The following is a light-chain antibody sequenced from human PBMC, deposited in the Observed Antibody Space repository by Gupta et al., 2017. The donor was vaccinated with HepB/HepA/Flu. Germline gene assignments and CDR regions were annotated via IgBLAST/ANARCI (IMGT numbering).Light chain of an antibody. V-gene: IGLV2-23*02. CDR2: EVS. CDR1: SSDVGDYND. CDR3: CSYAGCSTYVM. J-gene: IGLJ3*02. Sequence: SPPTPPASVSSPPEPSVTMSCTGTSSDVGDYNDVSWYQQHPGKAPRLIIYEVSKRPSGVSNRFSGSKSGNTASLTISGLQAEDEAYYYCCSYAGCSTYVMFGGGTKLTVL.